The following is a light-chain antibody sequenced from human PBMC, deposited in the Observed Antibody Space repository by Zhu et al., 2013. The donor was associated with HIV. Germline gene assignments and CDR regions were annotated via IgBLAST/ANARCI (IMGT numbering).Light chain of an antibody. CDR1: IWGEAY. CDR3: QVWDGTTDHPVV. Sequence: NELTQPPSVSVSPGQTATITCSGDIWGEAYASWYQQKPGQAPVLVVYDDSDRPSGIPERFSGSNSGNTATLTVSRVEAGDEADYYCQVWDGTTDHPVVFGGGTKLTVL. CDR2: DDS. V-gene: IGLV3-1*01. J-gene: IGLJ2*01.